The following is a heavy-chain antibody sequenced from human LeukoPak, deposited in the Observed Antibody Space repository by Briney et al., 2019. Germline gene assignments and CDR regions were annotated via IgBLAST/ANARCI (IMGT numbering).Heavy chain of an antibody. D-gene: IGHD6-6*01. CDR3: ARAPPYSSASWGYYGMDV. Sequence: PGRSLRLSCAASGFTFNSYAIHWVRQTIGKGLGWVSSIGIAGDTYYPGSVKGRFTISRENAKNSLYLQMNSLRAGDTAVYYCARAPPYSSASWGYYGMDVWGQGTTVTVSS. CDR2: IGIAGDT. J-gene: IGHJ6*02. CDR1: GFTFNSYA. V-gene: IGHV3-13*01.